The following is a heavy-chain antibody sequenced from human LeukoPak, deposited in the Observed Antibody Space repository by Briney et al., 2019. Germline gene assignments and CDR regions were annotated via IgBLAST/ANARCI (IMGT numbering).Heavy chain of an antibody. Sequence: LRLSCAASGFTVSSNYMSWVRQAPGKGLEWIGYIYYSGSTYYNPSLMSRVTISVDTSKNQFSLKLSSVTAADTAVYYCARGGRFSPHYWGQGTLVTVSS. CDR1: GFTVSSNY. V-gene: IGHV4-30-4*08. J-gene: IGHJ4*02. CDR3: ARGGRFSPHY. D-gene: IGHD3-3*01. CDR2: IYYSGST.